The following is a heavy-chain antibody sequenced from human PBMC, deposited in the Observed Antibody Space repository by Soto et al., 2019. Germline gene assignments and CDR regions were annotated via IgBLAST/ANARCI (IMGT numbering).Heavy chain of an antibody. J-gene: IGHJ5*02. CDR2: IIPIFGTA. CDR1: GGTFSSYA. D-gene: IGHD5-18*01. CDR3: ARDLGTAMVTSSWFDP. V-gene: IGHV1-69*13. Sequence: SVKVSCKASGGTFSSYAISWVRQAPGQGLEWMGGIIPIFGTANYAQRFQGRVTITADESTSTAYMELSSLRSEDTAVYYCARDLGTAMVTSSWFDPWGQGTLVTVSS.